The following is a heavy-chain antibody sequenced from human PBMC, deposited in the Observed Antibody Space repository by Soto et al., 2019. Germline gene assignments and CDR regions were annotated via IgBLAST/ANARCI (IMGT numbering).Heavy chain of an antibody. Sequence: QVQLVQSGAEVKKPGSSVKVSCKASGGTFNNYPITWVRQAPGEGLEWMGGSIPFFDTANYAQKFQGRVTISVDESTSTAYMELSSLRSEDTAVYYCARGRGYSGDDHYYYFDMDVWGQGTTVTVSS. D-gene: IGHD5-12*01. V-gene: IGHV1-69*01. J-gene: IGHJ6*02. CDR2: SIPFFDTA. CDR1: GGTFNNYP. CDR3: ARGRGYSGDDHYYYFDMDV.